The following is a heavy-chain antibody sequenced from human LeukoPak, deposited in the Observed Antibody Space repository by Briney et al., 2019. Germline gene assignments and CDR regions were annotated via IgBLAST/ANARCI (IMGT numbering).Heavy chain of an antibody. CDR3: ARWVRSSEAYYFDY. CDR1: GGSISNYY. Sequence: SETLSLTCTVSGGSISNYYWNWMRQPPGKGLEWIGYIYYSGNTNYNPSLKSRVTISVDTSKNQFSLKLNSVTAADTAVYYCARWVRSSEAYYFDYWGQGTLVTVSS. D-gene: IGHD6-25*01. V-gene: IGHV4-59*08. J-gene: IGHJ4*02. CDR2: IYYSGNT.